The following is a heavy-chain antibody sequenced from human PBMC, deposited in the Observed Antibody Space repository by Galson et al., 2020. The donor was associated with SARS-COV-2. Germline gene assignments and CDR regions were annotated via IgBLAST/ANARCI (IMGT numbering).Heavy chain of an antibody. CDR2: ISYDGSNE. CDR1: GFIFSSYG. V-gene: IGHV3-30*03. Sequence: GGSLRLSCVASGFIFSSYGMHWVRQAPGKGLEWAAVISYDGSNEYYADSVKGRFTISRDNSKNTLYLQMNSLRAEDTAVYYCVTGWLPYYYGMDVWGQGTTVTVSS. J-gene: IGHJ6*02. D-gene: IGHD5-12*01. CDR3: VTGWLPYYYGMDV.